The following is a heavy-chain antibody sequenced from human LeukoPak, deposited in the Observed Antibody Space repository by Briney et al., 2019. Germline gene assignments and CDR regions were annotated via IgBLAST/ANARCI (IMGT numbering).Heavy chain of an antibody. V-gene: IGHV4-59*08. CDR2: IYYSGST. CDR1: GGSFSGYY. Sequence: SETLSLTCAVYGGSFSGYYWSWIRQPPGKGLEWIGYIYYSGSTNYNPSLKSRVTISVDTSKNQFSLKLSSVTAADTAVYYCARLRTYYYDSSGYLDAFDIWGQGTMVTVSS. D-gene: IGHD3-22*01. CDR3: ARLRTYYYDSSGYLDAFDI. J-gene: IGHJ3*02.